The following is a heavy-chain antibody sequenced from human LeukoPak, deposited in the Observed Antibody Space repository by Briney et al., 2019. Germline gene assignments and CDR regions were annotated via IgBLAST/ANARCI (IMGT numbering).Heavy chain of an antibody. Sequence: PSETLSLTCTVSGGSISSYYWNWIRQPPGKGLEWIGYFSYTGSTHYNPSLKSRVTILADTSKNQFSLKMSSVTAADTAVYYCARGAGPNYFDFWGQGTLVTVSS. CDR2: FSYTGST. CDR1: GGSISSYY. D-gene: IGHD1-14*01. J-gene: IGHJ4*02. V-gene: IGHV4-59*01. CDR3: ARGAGPNYFDF.